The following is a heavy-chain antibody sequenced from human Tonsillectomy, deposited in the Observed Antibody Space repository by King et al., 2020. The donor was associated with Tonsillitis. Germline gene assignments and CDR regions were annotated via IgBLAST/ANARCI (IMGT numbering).Heavy chain of an antibody. CDR2: ISRSSGYI. D-gene: IGHD2-2*01. CDR1: GFTFSSYS. V-gene: IGHV3-21*01. J-gene: IGHJ3*01. Sequence: VQLVESGGGLVKPGGSLRLSCAASGFTFSSYSMNWVLQAPGKGLEWVSSISRSSGYIYYADSVKGRFTISRDNAKNSLYLQMNSLRAEDTAVYYCAREGSSTSCYSSLGAVDGWGQGTMVTVSS. CDR3: AREGSSTSCYSSLGAVDG.